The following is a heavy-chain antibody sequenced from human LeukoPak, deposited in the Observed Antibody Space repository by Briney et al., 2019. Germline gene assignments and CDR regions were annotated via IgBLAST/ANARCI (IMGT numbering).Heavy chain of an antibody. J-gene: IGHJ6*02. V-gene: IGHV3-23*01. CDR2: ISGSGGST. Sequence: GGSLRLSCAASGFTSSSYAMSWVRQARGKGLEWVSAISGSGGSTYYADSVKGRFTTSRDKSKNTLYLQMNSLRAEDTAVYYCAQEWLHGMDVWGQGTTVTVSS. CDR1: GFTSSSYA. CDR3: AQEWLHGMDV. D-gene: IGHD6-19*01.